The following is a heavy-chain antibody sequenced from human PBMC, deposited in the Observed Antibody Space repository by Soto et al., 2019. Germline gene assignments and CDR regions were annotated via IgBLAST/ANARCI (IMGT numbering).Heavy chain of an antibody. Sequence: QVQLVQSGAEVKKPGSSVKVSCKASGGTFSRNTISWVRQAPGQGLEWMGRIVPLVEKTNYAQKFQGRLTITAEKSTTTAYLEPTTLGSEDTAVYYCSRNDQNSGYRFDFESLGQGTLVTVSS. CDR1: GGTFSRNT. J-gene: IGHJ4*02. V-gene: IGHV1-69*02. CDR2: IVPLVEKT. D-gene: IGHD5-12*01. CDR3: SRNDQNSGYRFDFES.